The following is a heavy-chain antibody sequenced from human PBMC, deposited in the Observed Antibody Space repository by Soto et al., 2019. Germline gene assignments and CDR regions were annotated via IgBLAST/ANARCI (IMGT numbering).Heavy chain of an antibody. CDR1: GFTFSNYA. J-gene: IGHJ1*01. Sequence: PGGSLRLSCAASGFTFSNYAMHWVRQAPGKGLERVSVIYSGGSTYYADSVKGRFTISRDNSKNTLYLQMNSLRAEDTAVYYCARDRVESGYPEYFQHWGQGTLVTVSS. V-gene: IGHV3-53*01. CDR2: IYSGGST. D-gene: IGHD3-22*01. CDR3: ARDRVESGYPEYFQH.